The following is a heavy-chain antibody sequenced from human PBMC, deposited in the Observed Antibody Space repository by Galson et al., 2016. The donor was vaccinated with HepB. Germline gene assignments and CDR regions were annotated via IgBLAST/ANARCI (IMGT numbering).Heavy chain of an antibody. CDR1: GFAFSNYY. CDR2: ISSIGGSI. V-gene: IGHV3-11*01. D-gene: IGHD2-2*01. Sequence: SLTLSCAASGFAFSNYYMSWIRQAPRKGLEWISYISSIGGSIPSPDSVDGRFTISRDNAQNSLYLQMYSLRAEHTAVYYCARSVGRGPAAHFDFWGQGTLVTVSS. J-gene: IGHJ4*02. CDR3: ARSVGRGPAAHFDF.